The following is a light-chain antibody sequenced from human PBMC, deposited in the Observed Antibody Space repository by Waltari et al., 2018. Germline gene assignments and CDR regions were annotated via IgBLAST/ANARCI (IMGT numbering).Light chain of an antibody. CDR1: RTVISSY. CDR2: GAS. Sequence: EIVLTQSPGTLSLSPGEGATLSCRASRTVISSYLAWYQQKPGQAPRRLIYGASTRATGTPDRFRGSGSGRVVTLTISRVEPEDFAIYFCQQYGTSPSITFGQGTRLEIK. CDR3: QQYGTSPSIT. J-gene: IGKJ5*01. V-gene: IGKV3-20*01.